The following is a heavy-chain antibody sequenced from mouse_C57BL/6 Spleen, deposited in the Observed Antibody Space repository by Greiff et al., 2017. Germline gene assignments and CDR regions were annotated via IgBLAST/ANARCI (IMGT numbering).Heavy chain of an antibody. J-gene: IGHJ3*01. V-gene: IGHV1-15*01. CDR3: TRGLAY. Sequence: VQLQQSGAELVRPGASVTLSCKASGYTFTDYEMHWVKQTPVHGLEWIGAIDPETGGTAYNQKFKGKAILTADKSSSTAYIELRSLTSEDSAVYYCTRGLAYWGQGTLVTVSA. CDR2: IDPETGGT. CDR1: GYTFTDYE.